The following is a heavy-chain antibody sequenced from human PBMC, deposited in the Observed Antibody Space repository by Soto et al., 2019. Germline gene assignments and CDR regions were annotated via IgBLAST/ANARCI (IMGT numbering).Heavy chain of an antibody. D-gene: IGHD6-19*01. CDR2: VNQDGSQS. CDR3: VRYVSGGWHFDI. J-gene: IGHJ4*02. V-gene: IGHV3-7*01. Sequence: EVQLVESGGGLVQPGGSLRLSCEASGFTFSSYWMSRIRQAPGKGLEWVANVNQDGSQSYLVDSVQGRFFMSRDNAQNSMFLQMHRQRAEVTAVYYCVRYVSGGWHFDIWGQGTLVTVTS. CDR1: GFTFSSYW.